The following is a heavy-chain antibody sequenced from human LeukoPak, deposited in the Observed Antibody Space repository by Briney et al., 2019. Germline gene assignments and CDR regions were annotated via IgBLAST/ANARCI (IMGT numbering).Heavy chain of an antibody. CDR1: GYTFTAYY. CDR3: ARGDSPYAKVDY. CDR2: INPNSGGT. D-gene: IGHD2-15*01. J-gene: IGHJ4*02. V-gene: IGHV1-2*02. Sequence: ASVRVSCKASGYTFTAYYMHWVRQAPGQGLEWMGWINPNSGGTNYAQKLQGRVTMTTDTSTSTAYMELRSLRSDDTAVYYCARGDSPYAKVDYWGQGTLVTVSS.